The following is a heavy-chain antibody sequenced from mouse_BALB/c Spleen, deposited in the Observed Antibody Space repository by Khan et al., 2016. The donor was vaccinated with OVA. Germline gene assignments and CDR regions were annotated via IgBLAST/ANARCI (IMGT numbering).Heavy chain of an antibody. J-gene: IGHJ3*01. CDR1: GFTFSTYG. CDR3: TRLAYYYDSEGFAY. Sequence: EVELVESGGDLVKPGGSLKLSCAASGFTFSTYGMSWVRQTPDRRLEWVATVSTGGTYTYYLDIVKGRFTISRDNAKNTLYLQMSSLKSEDTAMFYCTRLAYYYDSEGFAYWGQGTLVTVSA. CDR2: VSTGGTYT. D-gene: IGHD1-1*01. V-gene: IGHV5-6*01.